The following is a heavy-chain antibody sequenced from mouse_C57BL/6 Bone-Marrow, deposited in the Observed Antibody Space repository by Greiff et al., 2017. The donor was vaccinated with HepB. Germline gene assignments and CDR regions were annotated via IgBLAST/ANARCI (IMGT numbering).Heavy chain of an antibody. V-gene: IGHV3-6*01. CDR3: ARDPLGEAY. CDR2: ISYDGSN. CDR1: GYSITSGYY. Sequence: EVKLQESGPGLVKPSQSLSLTCSVTGYSITSGYYWNWIRQFPGNKLEWMGYISYDGSNNYNPSLKNRISITRDTSKNQFFLQLNSVTTEDTATYYCARDPLGEAYWGQGTLVTVSA. D-gene: IGHD4-1*01. J-gene: IGHJ3*01.